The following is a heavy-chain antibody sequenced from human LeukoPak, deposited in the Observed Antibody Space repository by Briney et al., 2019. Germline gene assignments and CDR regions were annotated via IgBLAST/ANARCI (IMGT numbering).Heavy chain of an antibody. D-gene: IGHD1-26*01. J-gene: IGHJ3*02. CDR1: GGSFSGYY. Sequence: PSETLSLTCAVYGGSFSGYYWSWIRQPPGKGLEWIGEINHSGSTNYNPSLKSRVTISVDTSKNQFSLKLSSVTAADTAVYYCARRVYRVGARGAFDIWGQGTMVTVSS. V-gene: IGHV4-34*01. CDR3: ARRVYRVGARGAFDI. CDR2: INHSGST.